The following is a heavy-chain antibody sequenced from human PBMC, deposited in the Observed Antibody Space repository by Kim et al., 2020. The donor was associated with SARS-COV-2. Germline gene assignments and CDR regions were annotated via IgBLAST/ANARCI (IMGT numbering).Heavy chain of an antibody. CDR1: GGSISSSSYY. Sequence: SETLSLTCTVSGGSISSSSYYWGWIRQPPGKGLEWTGSIYYSGSTYYNPSLKSRVTISVDTSKNQFSLKLSSVTAADTAVYYCASYDILDYYYYYGMDVWGQGTTVTVSS. V-gene: IGHV4-39*01. CDR2: IYYSGST. J-gene: IGHJ6*02. D-gene: IGHD3-9*01. CDR3: ASYDILDYYYYYGMDV.